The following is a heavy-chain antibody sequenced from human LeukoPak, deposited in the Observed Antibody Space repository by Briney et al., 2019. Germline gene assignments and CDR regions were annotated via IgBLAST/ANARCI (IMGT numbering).Heavy chain of an antibody. CDR3: AREREDSSDY. V-gene: IGHV1-69*04. J-gene: IGHJ4*02. D-gene: IGHD3-22*01. CDR1: GGTFSSYT. CDR2: IIPILGIA. Sequence: GASVKVSCKASGGTFSSYTISWVRQAPGQGLGWMGRIIPILGIANYAQKFQGRVTITADKSTSTAYMERSSLRSEDTAVYDCAREREDSSDYWGQGTLVTVSS.